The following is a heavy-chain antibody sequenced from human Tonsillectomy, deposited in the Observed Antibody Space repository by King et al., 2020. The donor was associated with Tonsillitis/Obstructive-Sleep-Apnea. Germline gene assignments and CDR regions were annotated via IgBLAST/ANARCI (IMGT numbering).Heavy chain of an antibody. CDR3: ARVGNGATQIDY. CDR2: IYYDGITK. CDR1: GFTFNIYC. D-gene: IGHD1-1*01. Sequence: VQLVESGGGVVQPGRSLSLSCAASGFTFNIYCMHWVRQAPGKGLEWVAIIYYDGITKFYADSGEGRFTIARDNSKNTLYLQINSLIADDTAVYYCARVGNGATQIDYWGQGTLVTVSS. V-gene: IGHV3-33*01. J-gene: IGHJ4*02.